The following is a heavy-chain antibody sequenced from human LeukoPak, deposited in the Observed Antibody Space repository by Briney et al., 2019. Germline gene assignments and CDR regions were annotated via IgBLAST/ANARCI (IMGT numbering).Heavy chain of an antibody. CDR3: AKGTGDHWYFDL. CDR1: GFTFSSYT. Sequence: GGSLRLSCAASGFTFSSYTMNWVRQGPGKGLEWVSAITGSGGDTHYADSVKGRFTISRDNSKNTLYLQMNSLRAEDTAVYYCAKGTGDHWYFDLWGRGTLVTVSS. CDR2: ITGSGGDT. D-gene: IGHD7-27*01. V-gene: IGHV3-23*01. J-gene: IGHJ2*01.